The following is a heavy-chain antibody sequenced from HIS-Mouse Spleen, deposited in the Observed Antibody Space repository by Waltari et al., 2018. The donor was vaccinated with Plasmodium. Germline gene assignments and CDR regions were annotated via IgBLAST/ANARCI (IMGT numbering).Heavy chain of an antibody. CDR2: INPNSGGT. CDR1: GYTFPGYF. V-gene: IGHV1-2*02. D-gene: IGHD7-27*01. J-gene: IGHJ3*02. CDR3: ARDPKQLGSAFDI. Sequence: QVQLVQSGAAVKKPGASVKVSCKASGYTFPGYFMHWVPQAPGQGLEWMGWINPNSGGTNYAQRFQGRVTMTRDTSISTAYMELSRLRSDDTAVYYCARDPKQLGSAFDIWGQGTMVTVSS.